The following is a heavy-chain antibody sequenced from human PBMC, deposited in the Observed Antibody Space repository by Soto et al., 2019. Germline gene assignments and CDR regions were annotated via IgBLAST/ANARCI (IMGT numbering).Heavy chain of an antibody. CDR2: ISANGQGI. V-gene: IGHV3-23*01. Sequence: GGSLRLSCEDSGFTFNNYARSWVRQAPGKGLEWVSAISANGQGIYYADSVKGRFIISRDNSKNTVFLHMDSLTAEDTAVYYCAKDRDYPRDYFHYWGQGTLVTVSS. J-gene: IGHJ4*02. CDR3: AKDRDYPRDYFHY. CDR1: GFTFNNYA. D-gene: IGHD3-10*01.